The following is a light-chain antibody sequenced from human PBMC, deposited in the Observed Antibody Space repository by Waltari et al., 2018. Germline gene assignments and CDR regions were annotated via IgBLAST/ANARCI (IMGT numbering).Light chain of an antibody. CDR3: QQLISYPLT. CDR2: AAS. V-gene: IGKV1-9*01. Sequence: IQLTQSPSSLSASVGDRVIITCRASQGISSYLGWYQQKPGKAPKLLIYAASTLQSGVPSRFSGSGSGTDFTLTISSPQPEDFATYYCQQLISYPLTFGGGTKVEIK. CDR1: QGISSY. J-gene: IGKJ4*01.